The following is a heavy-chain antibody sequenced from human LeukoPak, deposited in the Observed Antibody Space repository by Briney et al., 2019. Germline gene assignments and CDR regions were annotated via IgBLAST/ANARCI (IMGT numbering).Heavy chain of an antibody. V-gene: IGHV1-8*01. J-gene: IGHJ4*02. CDR1: GYTFASYD. Sequence: ASVKVSCKASGYTFASYDVNWVRQATGQGLEWMGWMNTNSGNTGHAQKLQGRATMTRNTSISTAYMELSSLRSDDTAVYYCVAKGCWGQGTLVTVSS. CDR2: MNTNSGNT. CDR3: VAKGC.